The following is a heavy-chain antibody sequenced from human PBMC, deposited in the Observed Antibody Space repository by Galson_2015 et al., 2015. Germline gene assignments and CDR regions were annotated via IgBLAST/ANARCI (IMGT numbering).Heavy chain of an antibody. CDR3: AREVLIIFDS. V-gene: IGHV6-1*01. CDR2: TLYTSRWTA. D-gene: IGHD3-9*01. J-gene: IGHJ4*02. Sequence: SAISGDSVSGTNVAWNWTRQCPSRGLEWLGETLYTSRWTANYATSVTRRITLPPATCNNPVSLQLNSVTPEYTAVYYCAREVLIIFDSWGQGTLVTVSS. CDR1: GDSVSGTNVA.